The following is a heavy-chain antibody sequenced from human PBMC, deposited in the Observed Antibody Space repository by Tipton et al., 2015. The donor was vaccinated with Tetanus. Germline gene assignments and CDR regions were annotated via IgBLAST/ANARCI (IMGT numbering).Heavy chain of an antibody. CDR3: ARLSIASTGTYGLTYYYGFDV. CDR1: SASISSSDFS. J-gene: IGHJ6*02. D-gene: IGHD6-13*01. Sequence: TLSLTCTVSSASISSSDFSWGWIRQPPGRGLEWIGSVYYSGSTYYNPSLKSRVAISVDTSKNHFSLKLSSVTAADTAVYYCARLSIASTGTYGLTYYYGFDVWGPGTTVTVSS. V-gene: IGHV4-39*02. CDR2: VYYSGST.